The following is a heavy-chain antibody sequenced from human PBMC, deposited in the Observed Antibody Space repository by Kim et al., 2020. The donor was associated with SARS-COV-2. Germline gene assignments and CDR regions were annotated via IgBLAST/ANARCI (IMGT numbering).Heavy chain of an antibody. CDR2: IIPIFGTA. CDR3: ASPYAYYYGMDV. D-gene: IGHD4-17*01. Sequence: SVKVSCKASGGTFSSYAISWVRQAPGQGLEWMGGIIPIFGTANYAQKFQGRVTITADESTSTAYMELSSLRSEDTAVYYCASPYAYYYGMDVWGQGTTVTVSS. CDR1: GGTFSSYA. V-gene: IGHV1-69*13. J-gene: IGHJ6*02.